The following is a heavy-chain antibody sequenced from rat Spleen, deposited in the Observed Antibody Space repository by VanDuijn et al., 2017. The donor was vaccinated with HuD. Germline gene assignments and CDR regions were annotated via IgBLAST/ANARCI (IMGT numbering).Heavy chain of an antibody. J-gene: IGHJ3*01. CDR3: TTGAWRRRDPFAY. D-gene: IGHD4-2*01. CDR2: ISSDGSST. CDR1: GFTFSDFF. V-gene: IGHV5-29*01. Sequence: EVQLVESDGGLVQPGRSLKLSCAASGFTFSDFFMAWVRQAPAKGLEWVATISSDGSSTYYRDSVKGRFTISRDNAKRTLFLQRDSLRSEDTATYYCTTGAWRRRDPFAYWGQGTLVTVSS.